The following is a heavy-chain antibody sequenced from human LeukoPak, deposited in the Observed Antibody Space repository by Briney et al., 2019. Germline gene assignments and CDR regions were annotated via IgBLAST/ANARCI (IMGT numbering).Heavy chain of an antibody. J-gene: IGHJ6*02. V-gene: IGHV4-34*01. Sequence: SETLSLTCAVYGGSFSGYYWSWIRQPPGKGLEWIGEINHSGSTNYNPSLKSRVTISVDTSKNQFSLKLSSVTAADTAVYYCARCSPRDGSWLTYYYYGMDVWGQGTTVTVSS. CDR3: ARCSPRDGSWLTYYYYGMDV. CDR2: INHSGST. CDR1: GGSFSGYY. D-gene: IGHD6-13*01.